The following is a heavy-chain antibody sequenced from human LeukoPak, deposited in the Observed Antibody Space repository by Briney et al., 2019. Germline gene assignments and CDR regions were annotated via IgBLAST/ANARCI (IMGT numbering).Heavy chain of an antibody. CDR2: INPSGGST. CDR3: ATDSPVDP. V-gene: IGHV1-46*01. CDR1: GYTFTSYY. Sequence: ASVKVSCKASGYTFTSYYMHWVRQAPGQGLEWMGIINPSGGSTSYAQKFQGRVTMTEDTSTDTAYMELSSLRSEDTAVYYCATDSPVDPWGQGTLVTVSS. J-gene: IGHJ5*02.